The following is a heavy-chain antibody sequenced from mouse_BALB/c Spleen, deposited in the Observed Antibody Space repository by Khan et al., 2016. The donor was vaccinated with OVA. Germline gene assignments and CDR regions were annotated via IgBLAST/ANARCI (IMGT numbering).Heavy chain of an antibody. Sequence: DLVKPGASVKLSCKASGYTFTSYWINWIKQRPGQGLEWIGRIAPGSGSTYYNEMFKGKATLTVDTSSSTAYIQLSRLPSEDAAVYFCARENYYGRTFYAMDYWGQGTSVTVSS. D-gene: IGHD1-1*01. CDR3: ARENYYGRTFYAMDY. CDR2: IAPGSGST. J-gene: IGHJ4*01. V-gene: IGHV1S41*01. CDR1: GYTFTSYW.